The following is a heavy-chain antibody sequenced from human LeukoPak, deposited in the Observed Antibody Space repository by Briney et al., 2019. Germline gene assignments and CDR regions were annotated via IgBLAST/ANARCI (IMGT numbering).Heavy chain of an antibody. CDR3: ARDLNANDAFDI. Sequence: SETLSLTCAVSGGSISSSNWWSWVRQPPGKGLEWIGEIYHSGRTNYNPSLKSRGTISVDKSKNQFSLKLSSVTAADTAVYYCARDLNANDAFDIWGQGTRVTVSA. CDR1: GGSISSSNW. J-gene: IGHJ3*02. CDR2: IYHSGRT. V-gene: IGHV4-4*02. D-gene: IGHD3-9*01.